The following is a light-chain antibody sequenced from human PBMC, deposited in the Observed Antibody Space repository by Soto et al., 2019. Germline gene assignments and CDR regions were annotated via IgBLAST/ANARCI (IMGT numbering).Light chain of an antibody. CDR1: QVISSY. V-gene: IGKV1-9*01. CDR3: QQLLSYPIT. CDR2: AAS. Sequence: DIQFTQSPSFLSASAVDRVTITSLASQVISSYLAWYQQKPGKAPKLLIFAASTWESGVPLRFSGSGSGTSFTLTISSLQPEDFATFYCQQLLSYPITFGQGTRLEIK. J-gene: IGKJ5*01.